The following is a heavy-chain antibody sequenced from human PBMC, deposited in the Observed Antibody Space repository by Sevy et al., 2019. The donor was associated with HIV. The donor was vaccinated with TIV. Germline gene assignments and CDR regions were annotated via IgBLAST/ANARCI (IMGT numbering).Heavy chain of an antibody. CDR2: IYYSGST. CDR1: GGSISSYY. V-gene: IGHV4-59*01. CDR3: ARDLTVMAAPHPGAAYGMDV. D-gene: IGHD5-18*01. Sequence: SETLSLTCTVSGGSISSYYWSWIRQPPGKGLEWIGYIYYSGSTNYNPSLKGRVTISVDTSKNQFSLKLSSVTAADTAVYYCARDLTVMAAPHPGAAYGMDVWGQGTTVTVSS. J-gene: IGHJ6*02.